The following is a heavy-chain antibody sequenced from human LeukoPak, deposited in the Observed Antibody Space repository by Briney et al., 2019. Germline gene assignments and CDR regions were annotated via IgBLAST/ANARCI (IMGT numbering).Heavy chain of an antibody. CDR3: ARDFTGTSDYRFSYGMDV. CDR2: ISGSSSYI. D-gene: IGHD2-2*01. V-gene: IGHV3-21*01. J-gene: IGHJ6*02. Sequence: GGSLRLSCAASGFTFSTYSMNWVRQAPGKGLEWVSSISGSSSYIYYADSVKGRFTISRDNAKNSLYLQMNSLRAEDTAVYYCARDFTGTSDYRFSYGMDVWGQGTTVTVSS. CDR1: GFTFSTYS.